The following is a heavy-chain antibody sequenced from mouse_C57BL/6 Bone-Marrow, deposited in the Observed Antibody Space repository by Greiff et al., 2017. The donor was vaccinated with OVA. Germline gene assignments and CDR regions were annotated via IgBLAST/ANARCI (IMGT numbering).Heavy chain of an antibody. V-gene: IGHV5-15*04. CDR2: ISNLAYSI. Sequence: EVKVEESGGGLVQPGGSLKLSCAASGFTFSDYGMAWVRQAPRKGPEWVAFISNLAYSIYYADTVTGRFTISRENAKNTLYLEMSSLRSEDTAMYYCARKVDYYGSSYWYFDVWGTGTTVTVSS. CDR1: GFTFSDYG. J-gene: IGHJ1*03. D-gene: IGHD1-1*01. CDR3: ARKVDYYGSSYWYFDV.